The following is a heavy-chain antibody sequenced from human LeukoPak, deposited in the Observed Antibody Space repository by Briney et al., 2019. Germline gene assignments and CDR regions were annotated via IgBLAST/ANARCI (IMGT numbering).Heavy chain of an antibody. CDR1: GFTFSSYG. D-gene: IGHD1-26*01. CDR2: ISYDGSNK. CDR3: AKDLWGASYVGGDAFDI. J-gene: IGHJ3*02. Sequence: TGRSLRLSCAASGFTFSSYGMHWVRQAPGKGLEWVAVISYDGSNKYYADSVKGRFTISRDNSKNTLYLQMNSLRAEDTAVYYCAKDLWGASYVGGDAFDIWGQGTMVTVSS. V-gene: IGHV3-30*18.